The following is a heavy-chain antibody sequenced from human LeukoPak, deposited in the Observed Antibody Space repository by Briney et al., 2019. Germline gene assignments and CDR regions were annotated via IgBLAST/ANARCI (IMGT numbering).Heavy chain of an antibody. CDR2: IYSDGST. D-gene: IGHD2/OR15-2a*01. CDR3: ARDSPYDGFYLGAFDI. CDR1: GFTVSGNY. J-gene: IGHJ3*02. Sequence: GGSLRLSCAASGFTVSGNYMSWVRHAPGKGLEWVSVIYSDGSTYYADSVTGKFTISRDTSKNTLYLHMNGLRAEDTAVYYCARDSPYDGFYLGAFDIWGQGTMVTVSS. V-gene: IGHV3-66*01.